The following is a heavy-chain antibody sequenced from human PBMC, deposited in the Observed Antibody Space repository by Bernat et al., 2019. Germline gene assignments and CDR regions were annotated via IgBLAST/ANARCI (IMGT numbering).Heavy chain of an antibody. D-gene: IGHD6-6*01. CDR3: AKDSWFAGGSIAAGRYGMDV. Sequence: QVQLVESGGGVVQPGGSLRLSCAASGFTFSSYGMHWVRQAPGKVLEWVAFIRYDGSNKYYADSVKGRFTISRDNSKNTLYLQMNSLRAEDTAVYYCAKDSWFAGGSIAAGRYGMDVWGQGTTVTVSS. CDR1: GFTFSSYG. V-gene: IGHV3-30*02. J-gene: IGHJ6*02. CDR2: IRYDGSNK.